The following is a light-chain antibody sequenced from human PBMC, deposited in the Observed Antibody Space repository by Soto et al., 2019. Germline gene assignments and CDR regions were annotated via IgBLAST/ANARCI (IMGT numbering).Light chain of an antibody. J-gene: IGKJ5*01. CDR3: MQVLKTPIT. Sequence: DIVMTQSPLSLPVTPGEPASISCRSSQSLLHTDGYNYFDWYLQKPGQSPQLLIYLGSNRASGVPDRFSGSGSGTDFTLTISRVEADDVWFYYCMQVLKTPITFGQGTRLEIK. V-gene: IGKV2-28*01. CDR1: QSLLHTDGYNY. CDR2: LGS.